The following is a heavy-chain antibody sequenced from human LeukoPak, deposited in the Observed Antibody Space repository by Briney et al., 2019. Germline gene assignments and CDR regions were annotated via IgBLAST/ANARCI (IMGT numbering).Heavy chain of an antibody. CDR2: IYHSGST. V-gene: IGHV4-38-2*02. CDR3: ARANGYNFFY. D-gene: IGHD5-24*01. Sequence: SETLSLTCTVSGGSISGYYWGWIRQPPGKGLEWIGSIYHSGSTYYNPSLKSRVTISVDTSKNQFSLKLSSVTAADTAVYYCARANGYNFFYWGQGTLVTVSS. J-gene: IGHJ4*02. CDR1: GGSISGYY.